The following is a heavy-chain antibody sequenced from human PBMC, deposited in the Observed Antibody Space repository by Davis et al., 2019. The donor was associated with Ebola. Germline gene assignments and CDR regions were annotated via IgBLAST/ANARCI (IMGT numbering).Heavy chain of an antibody. V-gene: IGHV1-2*02. CDR3: ARESGVTLDY. J-gene: IGHJ4*02. CDR2: INPDTGDT. CDR1: GNTFTGYY. Sequence: AASVTVSCKASGNTFTGYYIHWVRQAPGQGLEWMGWINPDTGDTNFAQKFVGRVTMTRDSSISTAYMELRSLRSDDTAVYYCARESGVTLDYWGQGTLVTVSS. D-gene: IGHD2-21*02.